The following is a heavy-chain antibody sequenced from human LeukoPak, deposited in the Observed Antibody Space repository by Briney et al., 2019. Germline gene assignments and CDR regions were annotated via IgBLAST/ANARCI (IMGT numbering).Heavy chain of an antibody. CDR3: ARDVYFRMTTMTLYYFDY. Sequence: KPGGSLRLSCAASGFTFSTYSMNWVRQAPGKGLEWVSSISYSSRYIDYADSVKGRFTISRDNAKNSLYLQMNSLRAEDTAVYYCARDVYFRMTTMTLYYFDYWGQGTLVTVSS. V-gene: IGHV3-21*01. CDR2: ISYSSRYI. CDR1: GFTFSTYS. J-gene: IGHJ4*02. D-gene: IGHD4-17*01.